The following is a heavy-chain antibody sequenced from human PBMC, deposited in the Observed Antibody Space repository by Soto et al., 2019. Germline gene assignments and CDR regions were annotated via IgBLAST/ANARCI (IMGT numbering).Heavy chain of an antibody. CDR1: GGSFSDYF. V-gene: IGHV4-34*01. D-gene: IGHD2-2*01. J-gene: IGHJ4*01. CDR3: ARAVPAANCFLCYVGHRDLLDF. CDR2: INHVGIT. Sequence: PSETLSLTCAVYGGSFSDYFCGWIRQPPGKGLEWIGEINHVGITNYNPSLKSRVTISVDTSKNQFSLKLSSVTAADTAVYYCARAVPAANCFLCYVGHRDLLDFSGQGTLVTVSS.